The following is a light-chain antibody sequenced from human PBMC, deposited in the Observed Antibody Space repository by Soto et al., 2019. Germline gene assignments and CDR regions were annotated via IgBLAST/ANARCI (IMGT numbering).Light chain of an antibody. V-gene: IGKV1-39*01. CDR2: AAS. Sequence: DIQVTQSPSSLSASAGDRVTITCRASQSISNHLNWYQQKPGKAPKLLIYAASSLQSGDPSRFSGSGSGTDFTLTITSLRPEDFATYYCQQSYIMSEGYTFGQGTKLEIK. CDR3: QQSYIMSEGYT. CDR1: QSISNH. J-gene: IGKJ2*01.